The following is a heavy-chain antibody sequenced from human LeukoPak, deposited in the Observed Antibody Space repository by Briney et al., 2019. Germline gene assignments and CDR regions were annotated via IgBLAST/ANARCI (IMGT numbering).Heavy chain of an antibody. V-gene: IGHV4-31*03. CDR1: GGSISSGGYY. CDR3: ARLLRLYGDYDFDY. D-gene: IGHD4-17*01. CDR2: IYYSGST. J-gene: IGHJ4*02. Sequence: SETLSLTCTVSGGSISSGGYYWSWIRQHPGKGLEWIGYIYYSGSTYYNPSLKSRVTISVDTSKNQFSLKLSSVTAADTAVYYCARLLRLYGDYDFDYWGLGTLVTVSS.